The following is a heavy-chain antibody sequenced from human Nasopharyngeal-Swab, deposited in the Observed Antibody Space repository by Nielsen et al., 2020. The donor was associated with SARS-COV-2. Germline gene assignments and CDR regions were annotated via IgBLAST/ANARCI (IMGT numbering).Heavy chain of an antibody. CDR1: GYTFTSYA. Sequence: ASVKVSCKASGYTFTSYAMHWVRQAPGQRLEWMGWINAGNGNTKYSQKLQGRVTITRDTSASTAYMELSSLRSEDTAVYYCARSTYYYDSSGYPFDYWGQGTLVTVSS. D-gene: IGHD3-22*01. CDR3: ARSTYYYDSSGYPFDY. V-gene: IGHV1-3*01. J-gene: IGHJ4*02. CDR2: INAGNGNT.